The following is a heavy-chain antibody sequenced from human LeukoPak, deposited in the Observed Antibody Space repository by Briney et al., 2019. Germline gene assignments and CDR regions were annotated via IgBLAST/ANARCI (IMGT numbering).Heavy chain of an antibody. CDR1: GGSFSGYY. CDR2: INHSGST. J-gene: IGHJ4*02. Sequence: PSETLSLTCAVYGGSFSGYYWSWIRQPPGNGLEWIGEINHSGSTNYNPSLKSRVTISVDTSKNQFSLQLNTVTPEDTAVYYCAGARNQYFASWGQGILVTVSS. CDR3: AGARNQYFAS. V-gene: IGHV4-34*01.